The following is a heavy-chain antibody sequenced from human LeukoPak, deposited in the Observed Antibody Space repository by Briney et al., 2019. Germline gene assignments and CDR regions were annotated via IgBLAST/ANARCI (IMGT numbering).Heavy chain of an antibody. Sequence: ASVKVSCKAFGYTFTSYGISWVRQAPGQGLEWMGWISAYNGNTNYAQKLQGRVTMTTDTSTSTAYMELRSLRSDDTAVYYCARGRSNLSGWYGPGYFDYWGQGTLVTVSS. CDR3: ARGRSNLSGWYGPGYFDY. J-gene: IGHJ4*02. D-gene: IGHD6-19*01. CDR1: GYTFTSYG. CDR2: ISAYNGNT. V-gene: IGHV1-18*01.